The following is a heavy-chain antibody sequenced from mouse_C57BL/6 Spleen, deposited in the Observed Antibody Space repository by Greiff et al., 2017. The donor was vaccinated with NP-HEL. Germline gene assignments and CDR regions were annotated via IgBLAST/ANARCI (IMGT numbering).Heavy chain of an antibody. CDR3: ATYYGSSYAWFAY. V-gene: IGHV1-74*01. J-gene: IGHJ3*01. CDR2: IHPSDSDT. CDR1: GYTFTSYW. Sequence: QVQLKQPGAELVKPGASVKVSCKASGYTFTSYWMHWVQQRPGQGLEWIGRIHPSDSDTNYHQKFKGKATLTVDKSSSTAYMQLSSLTSEDSAVYYCATYYGSSYAWFAYWGQGTLVTVSA. D-gene: IGHD1-1*01.